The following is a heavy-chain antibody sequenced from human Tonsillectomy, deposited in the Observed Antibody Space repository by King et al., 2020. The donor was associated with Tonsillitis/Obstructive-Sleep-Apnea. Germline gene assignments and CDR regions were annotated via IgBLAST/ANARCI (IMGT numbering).Heavy chain of an antibody. CDR1: GFTVSSNY. CDR2: IYSGGSP. CDR3: ARSPHYSYYGMDV. Sequence: VQLVESGGGLIQPGGSLRLSCAASGFTVSSNYMSWVRQAPGKGLEWVSVIYSGGSPYYADSVKGRFTISRDNSKNTLYLQMNSLRAEDTAVYYCARSPHYSYYGMDVWGQGTTVTVSS. J-gene: IGHJ6*02. V-gene: IGHV3-53*01.